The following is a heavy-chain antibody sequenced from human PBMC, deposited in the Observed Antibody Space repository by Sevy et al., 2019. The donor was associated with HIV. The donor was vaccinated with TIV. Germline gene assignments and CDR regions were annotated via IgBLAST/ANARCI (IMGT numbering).Heavy chain of an antibody. J-gene: IGHJ4*02. CDR1: GFTFSSYD. CDR2: IGTAGDT. D-gene: IGHD3-22*01. Sequence: GGSLRLSCAASGFTFSSYDMHWVRQATGKGLEWVSAIGTAGDTYYPGSVKGGFTISRENAKNSLYLQMNSLRAGDTAVYYCARAFRHDYYDSSGYDYWGQGTLVTVSS. V-gene: IGHV3-13*01. CDR3: ARAFRHDYYDSSGYDY.